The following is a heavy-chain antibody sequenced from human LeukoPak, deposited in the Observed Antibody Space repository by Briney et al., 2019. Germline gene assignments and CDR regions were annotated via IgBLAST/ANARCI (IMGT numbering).Heavy chain of an antibody. CDR3: ARVGRSSGSSHYYFDY. CDR2: INAGNGNT. CDR1: GYTFTSYA. D-gene: IGHD1-26*01. Sequence: GASVKVSCKASGYTFTSYAMHWVRQAPGQRLEWMGWINAGNGNTKYSQKFQGRVTITRDTSASTAYMELSSLRSEDTAVYYCARVGRSSGSSHYYFDYWGQGILVTVSS. V-gene: IGHV1-3*01. J-gene: IGHJ4*02.